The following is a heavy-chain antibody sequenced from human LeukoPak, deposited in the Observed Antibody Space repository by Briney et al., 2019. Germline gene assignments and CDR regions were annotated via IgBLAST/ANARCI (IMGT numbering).Heavy chain of an antibody. CDR3: ASGGLLAVAGTLDY. J-gene: IGHJ4*02. CDR1: GGSFSGYF. CDR2: INHSGST. Sequence: PSETLSLTCGVSGGSFSGYFWTWIRQPPGNGLEWIGEINHSGSTNYNPSLKSRVTISVDTSKNQFSLKLSSVTAADTAVYYCASGGLLAVAGTLDYWGQGTLVTVSS. D-gene: IGHD6-19*01. V-gene: IGHV4-34*01.